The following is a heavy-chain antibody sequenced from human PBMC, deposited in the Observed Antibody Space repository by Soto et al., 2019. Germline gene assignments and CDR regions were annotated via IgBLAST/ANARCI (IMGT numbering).Heavy chain of an antibody. V-gene: IGHV4-31*03. Sequence: PSEPLSLTCTVSGGSISSGGYYWSWIRQHPGKGLEWIGYIYYSGSTYYNPSLKSRVTISVDTSKNQFSLKLSSVTAADTAVYYCARVLQSYYYDSSGYMTWGQGTLVTVSS. CDR2: IYYSGST. D-gene: IGHD3-22*01. J-gene: IGHJ5*02. CDR1: GGSISSGGYY. CDR3: ARVLQSYYYDSSGYMT.